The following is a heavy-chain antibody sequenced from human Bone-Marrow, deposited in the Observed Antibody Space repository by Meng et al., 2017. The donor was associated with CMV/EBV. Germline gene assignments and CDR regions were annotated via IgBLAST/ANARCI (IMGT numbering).Heavy chain of an antibody. Sequence: ASVKVSCKASGYTFTSYYMHWVRQAPGQGLEWMGIINPSGGSTNYAQKFQGRVTITTDESTSTAYMELSSLRSEDTAVYYCARNYDFWSGYKNWFDPWGQGTLVTVSS. CDR3: ARNYDFWSGYKNWFDP. J-gene: IGHJ5*02. CDR1: GYTFTSYY. CDR2: INPSGGST. V-gene: IGHV1-46*01. D-gene: IGHD3-3*01.